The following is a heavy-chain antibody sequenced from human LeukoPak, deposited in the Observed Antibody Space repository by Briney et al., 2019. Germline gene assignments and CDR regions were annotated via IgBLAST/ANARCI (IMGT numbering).Heavy chain of an antibody. Sequence: SQTHSLTCAISGDRLSSNSAAWNWIRQSPSRGLEWLGRTYYRSKWYNDYAVSVKSRITINPDKSKNQFSLQLNSVTPKDTAVYYCARVQHLSGYYDYWGQGTLVTVSS. J-gene: IGHJ4*02. D-gene: IGHD3-22*01. CDR1: GDRLSSNSAA. CDR3: ARVQHLSGYYDY. V-gene: IGHV6-1*01. CDR2: TYYRSKWYN.